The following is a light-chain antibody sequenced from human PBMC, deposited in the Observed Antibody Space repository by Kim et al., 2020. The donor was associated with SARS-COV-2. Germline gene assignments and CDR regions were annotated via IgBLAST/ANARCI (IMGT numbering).Light chain of an antibody. V-gene: IGLV4-69*01. CDR2: VNSDGSH. CDR3: QTWGTGIRV. Sequence: QLVLTQSPSASASLGASVKLTCTLSSGHSSYAIAWHQQQPEKGPRYLMKVNSDGSHTKGDGIPDRFSGSSSGTECYLTISSLQSEDEADYYCQTWGTGIRVFGGGTQLTVL. J-gene: IGLJ3*02. CDR1: SGHSSYA.